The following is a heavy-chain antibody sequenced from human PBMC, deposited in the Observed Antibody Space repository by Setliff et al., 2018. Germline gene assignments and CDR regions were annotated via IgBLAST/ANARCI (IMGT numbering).Heavy chain of an antibody. CDR3: ASQLGGYCSGGSCYSYYYYYYMDV. J-gene: IGHJ6*03. CDR2: INHSGST. V-gene: IGHV4-34*01. D-gene: IGHD2-15*01. Sequence: PSETLSLTCAVYGGSFSGYYWSWIRQPPGKGLEWIGEINHSGSTNYNPSLKSRVTISVDTSKNQFSLKLSSVTAADTAVYYCASQLGGYCSGGSCYSYYYYYYMDVWVKGTTVTVSS. CDR1: GGSFSGYY.